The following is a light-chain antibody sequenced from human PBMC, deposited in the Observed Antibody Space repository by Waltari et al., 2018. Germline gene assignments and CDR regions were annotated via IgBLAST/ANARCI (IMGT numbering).Light chain of an antibody. V-gene: IGLV4-69*01. CDR3: QTGGHGTWV. Sequence: QLVLTQSPSASASLGASVKLTCTLSSGHSSNVIAWLQQRPEKGPGYLMKVNSDGRHSKGDEIPDRFSGSSSGAERYLTIANLQSEDEADYFCQTGGHGTWVFGGGTTLTVL. CDR2: VNSDGRH. J-gene: IGLJ3*02. CDR1: SGHSSNV.